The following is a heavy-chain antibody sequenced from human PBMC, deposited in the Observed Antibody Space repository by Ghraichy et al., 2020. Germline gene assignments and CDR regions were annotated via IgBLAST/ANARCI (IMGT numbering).Heavy chain of an antibody. Sequence: SETLSLTCTVSGGSISSGSYYWSWIRQPAGKGLEWIGRIYTSGSTNYNPSLKSRVTISVDTSKNQFSLKLSSVTAADTAVYYCASQYSSSWYTLGYWGQGTLVTVSS. CDR1: GGSISSGSYY. CDR3: ASQYSSSWYTLGY. CDR2: IYTSGST. J-gene: IGHJ4*02. D-gene: IGHD6-13*01. V-gene: IGHV4-61*02.